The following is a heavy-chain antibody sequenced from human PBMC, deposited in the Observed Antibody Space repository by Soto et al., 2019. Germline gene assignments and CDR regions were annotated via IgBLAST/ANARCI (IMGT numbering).Heavy chain of an antibody. V-gene: IGHV1-18*04. D-gene: IGHD2-15*01. J-gene: IGHJ6*02. CDR1: GYTFTSYG. CDR3: ATLYTGDIEYYYYYGMDV. Sequence: GASVKVSCKASGYTFTSYGISWVRQAPGQGLEWMGWISAYNGNTNYAQKLQGRVTMTTDTSTSTAYMELRSLRSDDTAVYYCATLYTGDIEYYYYYGMDVWGQGTTVTVSS. CDR2: ISAYNGNT.